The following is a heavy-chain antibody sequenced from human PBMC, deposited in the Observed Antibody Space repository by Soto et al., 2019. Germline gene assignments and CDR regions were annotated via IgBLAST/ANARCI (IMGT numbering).Heavy chain of an antibody. CDR3: AKDGTTGGIHYYGMDV. V-gene: IGHV3-23*01. J-gene: IGHJ6*02. CDR1: GFPFSGHG. Sequence: PGGSLRLSCEVCGFPFSGHGMNWVRQGPGKGLEWVSTIGRIDDTYYADSVKGRFTISRDNSKNTLFLHMNSLRAEDTALYFCAKDGTTGGIHYYGMDVWGQGT. D-gene: IGHD2-15*01. CDR2: IGRIDDT.